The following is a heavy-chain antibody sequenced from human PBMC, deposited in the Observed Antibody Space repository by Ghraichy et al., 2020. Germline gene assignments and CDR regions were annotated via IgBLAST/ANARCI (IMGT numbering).Heavy chain of an antibody. CDR3: ARGALRYFIS. J-gene: IGHJ5*02. D-gene: IGHD3-9*01. V-gene: IGHV4-34*01. CDR1: GGSFSGYY. Sequence: SETLSLTCAVYGGSFSGYYWSWIRQPPGKGLEWIGEINHSGSTNYNPSLKSRVTISVDTSKNQFSLKLSSVTAADTAVYYCARGALRYFISWGQGTLVTVSS. CDR2: INHSGST.